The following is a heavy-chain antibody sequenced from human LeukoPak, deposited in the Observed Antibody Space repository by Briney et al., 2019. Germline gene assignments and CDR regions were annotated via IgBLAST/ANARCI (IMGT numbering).Heavy chain of an antibody. CDR3: AKVSSGYYYYFDY. D-gene: IGHD3-22*01. V-gene: IGHV3-23*01. CDR1: GFTFSSYA. Sequence: GGSLRLSCAASGFTFSSYAMSWVRQAPEKGLEWVSAISGSGGSTYYADSVKGRFTISRDNSKNTLYLQMNSLRAEDTAVYYCAKVSSGYYYYFDYWGQGTLVTVSS. CDR2: ISGSGGST. J-gene: IGHJ4*02.